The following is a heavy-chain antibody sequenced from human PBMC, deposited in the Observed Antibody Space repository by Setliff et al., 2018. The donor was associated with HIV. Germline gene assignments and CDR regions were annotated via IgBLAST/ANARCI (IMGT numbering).Heavy chain of an antibody. CDR3: ARLETYYYDSSGSTGWYFDL. J-gene: IGHJ2*01. Sequence: SETLSLTCTVSGCSISSGGYYWSWIRQHPGKGLEWIGYIYYSGSTYYNPSLKSRVTISVDTSKNQFSLKLSSLTAADTAVYYCARLETYYYDSSGSTGWYFDLWGRGTLVTVSS. CDR1: GCSISSGGYY. CDR2: IYYSGST. D-gene: IGHD3-22*01. V-gene: IGHV4-31*03.